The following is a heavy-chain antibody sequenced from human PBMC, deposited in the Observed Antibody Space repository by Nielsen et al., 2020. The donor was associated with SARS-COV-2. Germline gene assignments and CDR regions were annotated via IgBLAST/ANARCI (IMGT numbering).Heavy chain of an antibody. CDR1: GGSISSSSYY. J-gene: IGHJ6*02. CDR3: ARDLGGYSSGWPSPYYYYYYGMDV. V-gene: IGHV4-61*01. CDR2: IYYSWST. Sequence: SETLSLTCTVSGGSISSSSYYWSWIRQPPGKGLERIGYIYYSWSTNYNPSLKSRVTISVDTSKNQFSLKLSSVTAADTAVYYCARDLGGYSSGWPSPYYYYYYGMDVWGQGTTVTVSS. D-gene: IGHD6-19*01.